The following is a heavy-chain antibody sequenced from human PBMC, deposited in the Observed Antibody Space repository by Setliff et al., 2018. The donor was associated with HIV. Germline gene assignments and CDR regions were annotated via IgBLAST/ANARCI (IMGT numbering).Heavy chain of an antibody. CDR1: GYTFTSYD. D-gene: IGHD2-21*02. CDR3: ARGSSFYAGDCERDY. CDR2: MNANGGHT. Sequence: ASVKVSCKASGYTFTSYDINWVRQATGQGLEWMGWMNANGGHTGYAQKFQGRVTMTRDTSITTAYMELSSLTSEDTAVYYCARGSSFYAGDCERDYWGQGTQGTVS. J-gene: IGHJ4*02. V-gene: IGHV1-8*02.